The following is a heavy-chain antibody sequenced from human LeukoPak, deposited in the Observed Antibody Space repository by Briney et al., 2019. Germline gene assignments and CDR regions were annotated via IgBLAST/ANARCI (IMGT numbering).Heavy chain of an antibody. CDR1: GDSINSDNYY. V-gene: IGHV4-31*03. J-gene: IGHJ4*02. D-gene: IGHD2-8*02. CDR2: ISYSGIP. Sequence: SQTLSLTCTVSGDSINSDNYYWNWIRQHPGKGLEWIGYISYSGIPYYNPSLKSRVTISVDTSKNQSSLKLSSVTAADTAVYYCARHTVMVVSWILRDFDYWGQGTLVTVSS. CDR3: ARHTVMVVSWILRDFDY.